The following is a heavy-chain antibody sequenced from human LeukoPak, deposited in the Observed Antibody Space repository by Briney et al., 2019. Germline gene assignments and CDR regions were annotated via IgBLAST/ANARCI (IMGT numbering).Heavy chain of an antibody. J-gene: IGHJ5*02. CDR1: GGSISSYY. D-gene: IGHD6-25*01. Sequence: SETLSLTCTLSGGSISSYYGTWIRQSAGKGREWIGRINTSGSTNYNPSLRSRVTMSANTSKNQFSLNLTSVTAADTAVYSCAREGGDPRWLDPWGQGTLVTVSS. CDR2: INTSGST. V-gene: IGHV4-4*07. CDR3: AREGGDPRWLDP.